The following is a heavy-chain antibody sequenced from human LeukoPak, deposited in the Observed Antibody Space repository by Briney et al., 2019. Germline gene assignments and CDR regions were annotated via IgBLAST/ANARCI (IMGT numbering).Heavy chain of an antibody. CDR3: ARGRIAVAVHSGASSFDY. V-gene: IGHV1-69*05. D-gene: IGHD6-19*01. Sequence: SVKVSCKASGGTFSSYAISWVRQAPGQGLEWMGRIIPIFGTANYAQKFQGRVTITTDESTSTAYMELSSLRSEDTAVYYCARGRIAVAVHSGASSFDYWGQGTLVTVSS. CDR2: IIPIFGTA. J-gene: IGHJ4*02. CDR1: GGTFSSYA.